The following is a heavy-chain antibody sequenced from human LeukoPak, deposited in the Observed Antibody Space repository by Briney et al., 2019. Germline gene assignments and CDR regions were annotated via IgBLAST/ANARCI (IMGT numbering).Heavy chain of an antibody. D-gene: IGHD6-13*01. CDR2: TSHDGSNK. Sequence: GGSLRLSCAASGFTFSSFGMHWVRQAPGKGLEWVTLTSHDGSNKYYADSVKGRFTISRDNSKNTLDLQMNSLRAEDTAVYYCAKKGIGAAGSVDWGQGTLVTVSS. V-gene: IGHV3-30*18. CDR3: AKKGIGAAGSVD. CDR1: GFTFSSFG. J-gene: IGHJ4*02.